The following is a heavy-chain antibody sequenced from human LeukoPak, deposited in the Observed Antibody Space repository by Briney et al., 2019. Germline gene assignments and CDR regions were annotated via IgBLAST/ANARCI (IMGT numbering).Heavy chain of an antibody. CDR1: GDSISGYY. CDR3: ARDRSYGPDH. Sequence: SETLSLTCTVSGDSISGYYWSWLRQFAGKGLEWLGRINSSGSTNYKPSLKSRVTMSVDTSKNQFSLKLSPVTAADTAVYYCARDRSYGPDHWGQGTLVTVSS. CDR2: INSSGST. J-gene: IGHJ4*02. D-gene: IGHD5-18*01. V-gene: IGHV4-4*07.